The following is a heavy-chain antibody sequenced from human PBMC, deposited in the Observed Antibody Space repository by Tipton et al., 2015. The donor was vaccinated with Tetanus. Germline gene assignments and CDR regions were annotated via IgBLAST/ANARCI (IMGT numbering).Heavy chain of an antibody. J-gene: IGHJ4*02. CDR2: LYPGDSDT. V-gene: IGHV5-51*03. D-gene: IGHD2-15*01. CDR3: ATSGGDCSGGSCYSV. Sequence: QSGAEVKKPGESLKISCKGSGYTFTSYWIGWVRQMPGKGLEWMGILYPGDSDTRYSPSFQGQVTISADKSISTAYLHWSSLKASATAIYYCATSGGDCSGGSCYSVWGQGTLVTVSS. CDR1: GYTFTSYW.